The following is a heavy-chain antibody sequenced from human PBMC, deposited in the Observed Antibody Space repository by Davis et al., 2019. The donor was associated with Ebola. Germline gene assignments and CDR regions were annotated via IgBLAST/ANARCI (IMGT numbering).Heavy chain of an antibody. J-gene: IGHJ4*02. Sequence: GESLKISCSASGFTFSSYAMHWVRQAPGKGLEWVSAISGSGDTTYYADSVKGRFTISRDNSKNTLYLQMNSLRAEDTAVYYCARVSPTGDHDYWGQGTLVTVSS. D-gene: IGHD1-14*01. CDR1: GFTFSSYA. V-gene: IGHV3-23*01. CDR2: ISGSGDTT. CDR3: ARVSPTGDHDY.